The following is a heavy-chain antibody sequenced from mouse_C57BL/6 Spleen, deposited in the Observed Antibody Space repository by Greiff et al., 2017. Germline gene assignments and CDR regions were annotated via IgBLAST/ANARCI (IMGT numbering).Heavy chain of an antibody. CDR2: IDPETGGT. CDR3: TRGEDGYYFDY. CDR1: GYTFTDYE. Sequence: QVHVKQSGAELVRPGASVTLSCKASGYTFTDYEMHWVKQTPVHGLEWIGAIDPETGGTAYNQKFKGKAILTADKSSSTAYMELRSLTSEDSAVYYCTRGEDGYYFDYWGQGTTLTVSS. V-gene: IGHV1-15*01. J-gene: IGHJ2*01. D-gene: IGHD2-3*01.